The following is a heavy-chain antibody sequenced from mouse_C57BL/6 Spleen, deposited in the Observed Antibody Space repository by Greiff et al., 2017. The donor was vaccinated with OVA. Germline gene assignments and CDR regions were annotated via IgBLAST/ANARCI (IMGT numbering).Heavy chain of an antibody. D-gene: IGHD1-1*01. CDR2: IDPSDSYT. J-gene: IGHJ4*01. CDR1: GYTFTSYW. V-gene: IGHV1-50*01. Sequence: VQLQQPGAELVKPGASVKLSCKASGYTFTSYWMPWVKQRPGQGLEWIGEIDPSDSYTNYNQKFKGKATLTVDTSSSTAYMQLSSLTSEDSAVYYCARRTVEAMDYWGQGTSVTVSS. CDR3: ARRTVEAMDY.